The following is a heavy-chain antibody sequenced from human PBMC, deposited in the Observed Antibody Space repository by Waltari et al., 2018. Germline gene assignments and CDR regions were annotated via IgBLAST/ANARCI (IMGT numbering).Heavy chain of an antibody. CDR3: ARGGRSARTSYYGMDV. Sequence: EVQLVESGGGLVQPGGSLRLSCAASGFTFSCYWIRWVPQAPGKGLEWVANINQAGSEIYYVDSVKGRFTISRDNAKNALYLQMNSLRAEDTAVYYCARGGRSARTSYYGMDVWGQGTTVTVSS. J-gene: IGHJ6*02. V-gene: IGHV3-7*01. D-gene: IGHD5-18*01. CDR1: GFTFSCYW. CDR2: INQAGSEI.